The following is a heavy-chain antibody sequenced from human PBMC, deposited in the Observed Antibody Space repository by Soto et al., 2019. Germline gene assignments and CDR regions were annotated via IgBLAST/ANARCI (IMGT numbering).Heavy chain of an antibody. CDR2: INAGNGNT. J-gene: IGHJ3*02. D-gene: IGHD6-25*01. V-gene: IGHV1-3*01. CDR3: ASPAGYSSGYHAFDI. CDR1: GYTFTSYA. Sequence: ASVKVSCKASGYTFTSYAMHWVRRAPGQRLEWMGWINAGNGNTKYSQKLQGRVTITRDTSASTAYMELSSLRSEDTAVYYCASPAGYSSGYHAFDIWGQGTMVTVSS.